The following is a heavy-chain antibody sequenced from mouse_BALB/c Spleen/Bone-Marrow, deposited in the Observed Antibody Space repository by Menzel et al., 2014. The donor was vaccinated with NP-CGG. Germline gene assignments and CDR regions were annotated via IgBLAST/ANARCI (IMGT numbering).Heavy chain of an antibody. V-gene: IGHV5-6-3*01. D-gene: IGHD1-1*01. CDR3: ARDYYGSSDY. CDR1: GSTFSSYG. J-gene: IGHJ2*01. CDR2: INSNGGST. Sequence: EVMLVESGGGLVQPGGSLKLSCAASGSTFSSYGMSWVRQTPDKRLELVATINSNGGSTYYPDSVKGRFTISRDNAKNTLYLQMSSLKSEDTAMYYCARDYYGSSDYWGQGTTLTVSS.